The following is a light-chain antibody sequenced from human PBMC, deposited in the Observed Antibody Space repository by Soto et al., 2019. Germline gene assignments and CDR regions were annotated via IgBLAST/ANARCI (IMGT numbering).Light chain of an antibody. J-gene: IGKJ1*01. CDR2: WAS. CDR3: QQYYSTPLA. Sequence: DIVMTQSPDSLAVSLGERATINCKSSQSVLYSSNNKNYLAWYQQKPRQPPKLLIYWASTRESGVPDRFSGSGSGTDFTHTISTLQAEDGAVYYGQQYYSTPLAFGQGTKVELK. CDR1: QSVLYSSNNKNY. V-gene: IGKV4-1*01.